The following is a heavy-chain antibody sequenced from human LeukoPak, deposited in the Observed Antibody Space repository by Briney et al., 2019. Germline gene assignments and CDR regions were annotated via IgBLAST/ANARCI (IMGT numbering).Heavy chain of an antibody. D-gene: IGHD3-3*01. CDR2: INANRGNT. Sequence: SAKVSSRASGNTFINYGFSWLVRAPGQGVEGWGWINANRGNTDYAQKFQGRVTLTQDTTTNVAYLQLRSLTSDDAAGYYCAREGGVTRFDLRRQGTLV. V-gene: IGHV1-18*01. J-gene: IGHJ5*02. CDR3: AREGGVTRFDL. CDR1: GNTFINYG.